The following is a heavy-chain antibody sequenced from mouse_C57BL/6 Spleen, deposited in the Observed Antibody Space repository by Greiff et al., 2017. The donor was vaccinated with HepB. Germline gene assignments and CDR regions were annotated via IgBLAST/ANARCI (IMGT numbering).Heavy chain of an antibody. V-gene: IGHV5-17*01. CDR3: ARVLWLRRDAMDY. CDR1: GFTFSDYG. CDR2: ISSGSSTI. Sequence: DVMLVESGGGLVKPGGSLKLSCAASGFTFSDYGMHWVRQAPEKGLEWVAYISSGSSTIYYADTVKGRFTISRDNAKNTLFLQMTSLRSEDTAMYYCARVLWLRRDAMDYWGQGTSVTVSS. D-gene: IGHD2-2*01. J-gene: IGHJ4*01.